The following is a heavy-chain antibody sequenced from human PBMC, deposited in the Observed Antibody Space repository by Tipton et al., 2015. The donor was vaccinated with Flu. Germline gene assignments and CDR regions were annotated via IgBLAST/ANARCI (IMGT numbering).Heavy chain of an antibody. CDR2: VIPIFSST. Sequence: QLVQSGAEVKKPGSSVKVSCKASGGPFSTLSISWVRQVPGQGLEWLGGVIPIFSSTNYAQNFQGRVTITADGSATTVYMELSSLKSEDTAVYFCAARDDFLYGMDVWGQGTTVTVSS. D-gene: IGHD3-3*01. CDR3: AARDDFLYGMDV. CDR1: GGPFSTLS. J-gene: IGHJ6*02. V-gene: IGHV1-69*01.